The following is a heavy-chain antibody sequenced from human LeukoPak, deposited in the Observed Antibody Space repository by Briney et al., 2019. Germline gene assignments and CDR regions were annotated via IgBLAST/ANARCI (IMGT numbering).Heavy chain of an antibody. Sequence: SETLSLTCTVSGGSISSGDYYWSWIRQPPGKGLEWIGYIYYSGSTYYNPSLKSRVTISVDTSKNQFSLKLSSVTAADTAVYYCAGVRPPRGMDVWGQGTTVTVSS. V-gene: IGHV4-30-4*01. CDR1: GGSISSGDYY. CDR2: IYYSGST. J-gene: IGHJ6*02. CDR3: AGVRPPRGMDV.